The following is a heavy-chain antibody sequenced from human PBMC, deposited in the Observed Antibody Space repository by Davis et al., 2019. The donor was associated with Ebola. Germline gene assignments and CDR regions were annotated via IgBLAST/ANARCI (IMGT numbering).Heavy chain of an antibody. J-gene: IGHJ4*02. D-gene: IGHD1-26*01. V-gene: IGHV3-7*01. CDR1: GFTFSNHW. CDR3: VKDTDSGTYFRLDS. Sequence: GGSLRLSCAASGFTFSNHWMSWVRQAPGKGLEWVANINQDGGDKYYVDSVKGRFTISRDNAKNSLYLQMNSLRAEDTAVYYCVKDTDSGTYFRLDSWGQGTLVTVSS. CDR2: INQDGGDK.